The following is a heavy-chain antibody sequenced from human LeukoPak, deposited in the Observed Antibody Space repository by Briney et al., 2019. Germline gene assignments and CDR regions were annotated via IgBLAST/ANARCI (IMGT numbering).Heavy chain of an antibody. CDR3: ARDDLPGAPLYAMDV. CDR1: GFTFSSYW. CDR2: INSDGRST. Sequence: GGSLRLSCAASGFTFSSYWMHWVRQAPGKGLVWVSRINSDGRSTSYADSVKGRFTISRDNAKNAVYLQMNSLRAEDTAVYYCARDDLPGAPLYAMDVWGKGTTVTVSS. D-gene: IGHD2-2*01. J-gene: IGHJ6*04. V-gene: IGHV3-74*01.